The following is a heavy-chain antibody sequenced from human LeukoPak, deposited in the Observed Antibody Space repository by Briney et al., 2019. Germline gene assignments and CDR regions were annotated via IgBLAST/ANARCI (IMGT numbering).Heavy chain of an antibody. D-gene: IGHD2-21*02. CDR1: GFTFSRYA. J-gene: IGHJ3*02. CDR2: ISYDGSNE. Sequence: PGGSLRLSCAASGFTFSRYAMHWVRQAPGKGLEWVAVISYDGSNEYYAESVKGRFTISRDSSENTLYLEMNSLRVEDTAVYYCARDPAYCGGDCYSVYQDAFDIWGQGTRVTVSS. V-gene: IGHV3-30-3*01. CDR3: ARDPAYCGGDCYSVYQDAFDI.